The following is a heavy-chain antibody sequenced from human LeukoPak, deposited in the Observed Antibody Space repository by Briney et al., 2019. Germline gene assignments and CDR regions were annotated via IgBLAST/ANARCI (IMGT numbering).Heavy chain of an antibody. CDR3: ARGTLGSGWYWHFDY. J-gene: IGHJ4*02. CDR2: ISSDGSGT. V-gene: IGHV3-74*01. CDR1: GFTFSTYG. Sequence: PGGSLRLSCAASGFTFSTYGMHWVRQAPGKGLVWVSRISSDGSGTASADSVEGRFTISRDDAKNTLYLQMNSLRVEDTAVYYCARGTLGSGWYWHFDYWGQGTLVTVSS. D-gene: IGHD6-19*01.